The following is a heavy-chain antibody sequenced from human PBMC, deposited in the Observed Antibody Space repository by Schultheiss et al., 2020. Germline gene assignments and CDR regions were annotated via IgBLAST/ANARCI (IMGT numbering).Heavy chain of an antibody. Sequence: GGSLRLSCAASGFTFSSYGMHWVRQAPGKGLEWVAVIWYDGSNKYYADSVKGRFTISRDNSKNTLYLQMNSLRAEDTAVYYCARAGGSGNYFSLVANEYGMDVWGQVATVTVSS. V-gene: IGHV3-33*08. J-gene: IGHJ6*02. CDR2: IWYDGSNK. CDR3: ARAGGSGNYFSLVANEYGMDV. CDR1: GFTFSSYG. D-gene: IGHD3-10*01.